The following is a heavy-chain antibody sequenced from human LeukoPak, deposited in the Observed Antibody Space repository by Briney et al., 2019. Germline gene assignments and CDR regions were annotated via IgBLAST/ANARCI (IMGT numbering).Heavy chain of an antibody. J-gene: IGHJ4*02. CDR1: GSSITNYW. CDR2: IYPGDSDT. V-gene: IGHV5-51*01. Sequence: GAPLKISCNGSGSSITNYWICWRRQMPGKGLEWVGIIYPGDSDTRYSPSFQGQVTISADKSINTAYLQWNTLEASDTAIYYCARLWRMQAPLDYWGQGTLVTVSS. CDR3: ARLWRMQAPLDY. D-gene: IGHD3-16*01.